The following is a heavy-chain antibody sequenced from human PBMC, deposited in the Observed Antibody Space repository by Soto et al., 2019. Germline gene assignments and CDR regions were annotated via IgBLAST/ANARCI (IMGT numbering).Heavy chain of an antibody. J-gene: IGHJ4*02. CDR1: GFSFNTYE. D-gene: IGHD1-26*01. CDR2: ISTSGSTI. CDR3: AYGGSCDY. Sequence: EVHLVESGGGLVQPGGSLRLSCAASGFSFNTYEMNWVRQAPGKGLEWVSYISTSGSTIYYAVSVKGRFTNSRDNGKNSLYLQINSLRDEDTAVYYCAYGGSCDYWGQGTQVTVSS. V-gene: IGHV3-48*03.